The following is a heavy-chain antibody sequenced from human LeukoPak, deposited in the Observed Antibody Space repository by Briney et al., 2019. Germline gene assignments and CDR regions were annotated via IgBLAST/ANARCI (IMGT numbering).Heavy chain of an antibody. D-gene: IGHD2-2*02. Sequence: GASVKVSCKASGGTFSSYAISWVRQAPGQGLEWMGRIIPILGIANYAQKFQGRVTITADKSTSTVYMELSSLRSEDTAVYYCARAKRIPAAISLDAFDIWGQGTMVTVSS. CDR1: GGTFSSYA. CDR3: ARAKRIPAAISLDAFDI. J-gene: IGHJ3*02. V-gene: IGHV1-69*04. CDR2: IIPILGIA.